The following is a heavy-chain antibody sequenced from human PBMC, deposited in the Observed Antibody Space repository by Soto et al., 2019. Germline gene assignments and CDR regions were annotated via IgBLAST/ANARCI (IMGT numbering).Heavy chain of an antibody. D-gene: IGHD6-19*01. V-gene: IGHV4-39*01. CDR3: ANGGWLDYGMDV. CDR1: GGSISSSSYY. CDR2: IYYSGST. Sequence: SETLSLTCTVSGGSISSSSYYWGWIRQPPGKGLEWIGSIYYSGSTYYNPSLKSRVTISVDTSKNQFSLKLSSVTAADTAVYYCANGGWLDYGMDVWGQGTTVTVSS. J-gene: IGHJ6*02.